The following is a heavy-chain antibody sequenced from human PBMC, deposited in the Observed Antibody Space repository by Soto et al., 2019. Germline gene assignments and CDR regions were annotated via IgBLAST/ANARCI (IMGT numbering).Heavy chain of an antibody. J-gene: IGHJ4*02. Sequence: QVHLVQSGAEVKKPGASVKVSCQGSGYAFTTYGITWVRQAPGQGLEWMGWISAHNGNTNYAQKLQGRVTVTRDTSTSTAYMELRRLRSDDTAVYYCARGRDGDYWGQGALVTVSS. D-gene: IGHD6-6*01. CDR1: GYAFTTYG. CDR2: ISAHNGNT. CDR3: ARGRDGDY. V-gene: IGHV1-18*01.